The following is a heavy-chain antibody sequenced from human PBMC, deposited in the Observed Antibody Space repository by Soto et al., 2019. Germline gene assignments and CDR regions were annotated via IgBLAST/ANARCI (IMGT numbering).Heavy chain of an antibody. CDR3: AKGHDFWSGYHSPSDY. CDR2: ISYDGSNK. D-gene: IGHD3-3*01. V-gene: IGHV3-30*18. Sequence: QVQLVESGGGVVQPGRSLRLSCAASGFTFSSYGMHWVRQAPGKGLEWVAVISYDGSNKYYADSVKGRFTISRDNSKNTLYLQMNGLRAEDTAVYYCAKGHDFWSGYHSPSDYWGQGTLVTVSS. J-gene: IGHJ4*02. CDR1: GFTFSSYG.